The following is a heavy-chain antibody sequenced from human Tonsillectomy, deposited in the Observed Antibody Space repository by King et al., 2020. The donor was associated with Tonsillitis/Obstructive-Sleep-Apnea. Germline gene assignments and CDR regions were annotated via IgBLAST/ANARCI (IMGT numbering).Heavy chain of an antibody. Sequence: VQLVESGGGLVHPGGSLRLPCAASGFTFSGYGFHWVRQAPGKGLEYVSAISSNGGSKYYANSVKGRFTISRDNSKNTLYLQMGSLRAEDMAVYYCAREWGGSYCLDYWGQGTLVTVSS. CDR1: GFTFSGYG. V-gene: IGHV3-64*01. D-gene: IGHD1-26*01. J-gene: IGHJ4*02. CDR2: ISSNGGSK. CDR3: AREWGGSYCLDY.